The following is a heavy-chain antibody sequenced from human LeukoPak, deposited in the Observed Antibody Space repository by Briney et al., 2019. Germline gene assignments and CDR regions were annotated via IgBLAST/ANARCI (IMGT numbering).Heavy chain of an antibody. CDR2: IYYSGTS. CDR1: GGSISSGGYY. V-gene: IGHV4-31*03. J-gene: IGHJ4*02. D-gene: IGHD3-3*01. Sequence: SETLSLTCTVSGGSISSGGYYWSWIRQHPGKGLEWIGHIYYSGTSFYNPSLTSRVTISVDTSKNQFSLKLSSVTAADTAVYYCARSDFWSGYRFDYWGPGNLVTVSS. CDR3: ARSDFWSGYRFDY.